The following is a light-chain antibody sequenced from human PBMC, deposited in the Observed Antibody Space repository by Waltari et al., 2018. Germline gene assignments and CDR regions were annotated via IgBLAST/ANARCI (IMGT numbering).Light chain of an antibody. CDR2: AAS. CDR3: QQYESFPLT. Sequence: DIEMTQSPSSLSASVGDRIYITCRASRDISNYLAWFQQKPGEAPKSLIYAASRLQNGVPSKFSGSGSGTDFTLTITSLQPEDFATYFCQQYESFPLTFGGGTKVDLK. V-gene: IGKV1-16*02. CDR1: RDISNY. J-gene: IGKJ4*01.